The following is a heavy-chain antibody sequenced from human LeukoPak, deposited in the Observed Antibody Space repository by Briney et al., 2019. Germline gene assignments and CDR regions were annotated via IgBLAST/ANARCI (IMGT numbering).Heavy chain of an antibody. D-gene: IGHD3-22*01. V-gene: IGHV1-69*01. J-gene: IGHJ6*02. CDR2: IIPIFGTA. CDR1: GGTFSSYA. Sequence: ASVKVSCKASGGTFSSYAISWVRQAPGQGLEWMGGIIPIFGTANYAQKFQGRVTITADESTSTAYMELSSLRSEDTAVYYCARAEYYYDSSGYYLAYYYYGMDVWGQGTTVTVSS. CDR3: ARAEYYYDSSGYYLAYYYYGMDV.